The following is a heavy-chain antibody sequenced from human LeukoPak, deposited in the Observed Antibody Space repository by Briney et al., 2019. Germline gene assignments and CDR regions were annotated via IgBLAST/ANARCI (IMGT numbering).Heavy chain of an antibody. Sequence: GESLKISCKGSGYSVTSYWIGLVRQVPGQGLEWMGIIYPGDSDTRYSPSFQGQVTISADKSISTAYLQWSSLKASDTAMYYCASQIADIPDAFDIWGQGTMVTVSS. V-gene: IGHV5-51*01. CDR1: GYSVTSYW. CDR2: IYPGDSDT. J-gene: IGHJ3*02. CDR3: ASQIADIPDAFDI. D-gene: IGHD2-2*02.